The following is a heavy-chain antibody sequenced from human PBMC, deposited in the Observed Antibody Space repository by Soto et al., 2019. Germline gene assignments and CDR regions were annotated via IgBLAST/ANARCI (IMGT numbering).Heavy chain of an antibody. V-gene: IGHV3-30-3*01. J-gene: IGHJ5*02. D-gene: IGHD2-2*01. CDR1: GFTFSNYA. CDR3: AREAPPKDCSSTSCYDLRWFDP. CDR2: ISYDGSDK. Sequence: GGSLRLSCAASGFTFSNYAMHWVRQAPGKGLEWVAVISYDGSDKYNANSVKGRFTISRDNSKNTLYLQMNSLRAEDTAVYYCAREAPPKDCSSTSCYDLRWFDPWGQGTLVTVSS.